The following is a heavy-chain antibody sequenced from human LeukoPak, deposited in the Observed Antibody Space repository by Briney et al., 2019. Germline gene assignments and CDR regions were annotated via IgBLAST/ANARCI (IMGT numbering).Heavy chain of an antibody. D-gene: IGHD4-17*01. V-gene: IGHV4-30-4*01. Sequence: PSETLSLTCTVSGGSIRSGDFYWVWIRQPPGKGLEWIVYIYYSGSTNDNPSLKSRVTISKATSKTQSSLKLSSVTAAATAVYYSAREAYSDPQRGFDYWGQRTIVTAST. CDR2: IYYSGST. CDR3: AREAYSDPQRGFDY. CDR1: GGSIRSGDFY. J-gene: IGHJ4*02.